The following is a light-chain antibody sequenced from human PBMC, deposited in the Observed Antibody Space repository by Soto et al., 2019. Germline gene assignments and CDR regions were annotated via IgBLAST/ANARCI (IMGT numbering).Light chain of an antibody. CDR1: QSVSNN. Sequence: IVLTQSPGTLSLSPGERATLSCRASQSVSNNYLAWYQQKPGQAPRLLIYGASNRATGIPDRFSGGGSGTEFTLTISSLQSEDFAVYYCQQYDNWPWTFGQGTKVDIK. J-gene: IGKJ1*01. V-gene: IGKV3D-15*01. CDR3: QQYDNWPWT. CDR2: GAS.